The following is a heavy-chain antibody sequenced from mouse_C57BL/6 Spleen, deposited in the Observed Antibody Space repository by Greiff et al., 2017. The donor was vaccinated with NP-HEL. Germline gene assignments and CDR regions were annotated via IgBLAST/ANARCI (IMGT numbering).Heavy chain of an antibody. J-gene: IGHJ2*01. CDR3: ARDSSGYAYDFDY. V-gene: IGHV1-53*01. CDR2: INPSNGGT. D-gene: IGHD3-2*02. Sequence: VQLQQPGTELVKPGASVKLSCKASGYTFTSYWMHWVKQRPGQGLEWIGNINPSNGGTNYNEKFKSKATLTVDKSSSTAYMQLSSLTSEDSAVYYCARDSSGYAYDFDYWGQGTTLTVSS. CDR1: GYTFTSYW.